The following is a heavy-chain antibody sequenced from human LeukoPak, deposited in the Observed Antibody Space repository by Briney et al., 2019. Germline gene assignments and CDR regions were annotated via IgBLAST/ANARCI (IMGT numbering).Heavy chain of an antibody. D-gene: IGHD3-10*01. J-gene: IGHJ4*02. CDR3: ARGRGLTLSYHYFDY. Sequence: RGSLRLSCAASGFTFSPLGMNWVRQAPGRGLEWVSYISSGSSTAYYADSVKGRFTISRDNAKNSLYLQVNSLRDEDTAVYYCARGRGLTLSYHYFDYWGQGTLVTVSS. CDR2: ISSGSSTA. CDR1: GFTFSPLG. V-gene: IGHV3-48*02.